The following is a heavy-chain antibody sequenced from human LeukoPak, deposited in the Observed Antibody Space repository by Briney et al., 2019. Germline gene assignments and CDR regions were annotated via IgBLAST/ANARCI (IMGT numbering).Heavy chain of an antibody. J-gene: IGHJ6*03. D-gene: IGHD1-14*01. CDR2: TYYRSKWYN. V-gene: IGHV6-1*01. CDR3: ARVVKEPTMNYYYMDV. CDR1: GDSVSTNSAA. Sequence: SQTLSLTCAISGDSVSTNSAAWNWIRQSPSRGLEWLGRTYYRSKWYNDYAVSVKSRITINPDTSKNQFSLQLNSVTPEDTAVYYCARVVKEPTMNYYYMDVRGKGTTVTVSS.